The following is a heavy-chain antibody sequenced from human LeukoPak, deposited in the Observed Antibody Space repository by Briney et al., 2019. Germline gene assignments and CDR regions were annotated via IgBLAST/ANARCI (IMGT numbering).Heavy chain of an antibody. Sequence: ASVKVSCKASGYTFTIYYLHWVRQAPGQGLEWMGIVNPSGGTTIYAQKIQGRVTMTRDTSTSTVYMELSNLRSDDTAVYFCAREAREFDYSATSGYQTAEYFQLWGQGTLVTVSS. CDR2: VNPSGGTT. CDR1: GYTFTIYY. V-gene: IGHV1-46*01. D-gene: IGHD3-22*01. J-gene: IGHJ1*01. CDR3: AREAREFDYSATSGYQTAEYFQL.